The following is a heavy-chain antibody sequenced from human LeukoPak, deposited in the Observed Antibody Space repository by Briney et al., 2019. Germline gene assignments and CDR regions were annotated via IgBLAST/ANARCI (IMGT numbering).Heavy chain of an antibody. CDR2: FDPEDGET. CDR3: ATVSFSGYSSGWPYYFDY. CDR1: GYTLTELS. V-gene: IGHV1-24*01. D-gene: IGHD6-19*01. Sequence: ASVKVSCKVPGYTLTELSMHWVRQAPRKGLEWMGGFDPEDGETIYAQKFQGRVTMTEDTSTDTAYMELSSLRSEDTAVYYCATVSFSGYSSGWPYYFDYWGQGTLVTVSS. J-gene: IGHJ4*02.